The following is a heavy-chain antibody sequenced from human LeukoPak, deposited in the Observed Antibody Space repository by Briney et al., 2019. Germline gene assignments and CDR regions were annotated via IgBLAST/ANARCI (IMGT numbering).Heavy chain of an antibody. V-gene: IGHV3-48*01. CDR3: AKGLNDYVWGSYRISFDY. D-gene: IGHD3-16*02. Sequence: GGSLRLSCVASGFTFSSYSMNWVRQAPGKGLEWVSYISSSSSPIYYADSVKGRFTISRDNSKNTLYLQMNSLRAEDTAVYYCAKGLNDYVWGSYRISFDYWGQGTLVTVSS. CDR2: ISSSSSPI. J-gene: IGHJ4*02. CDR1: GFTFSSYS.